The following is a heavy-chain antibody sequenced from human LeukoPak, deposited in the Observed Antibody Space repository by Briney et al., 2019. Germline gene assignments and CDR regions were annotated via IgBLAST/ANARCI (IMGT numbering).Heavy chain of an antibody. CDR1: GFTFSNYD. V-gene: IGHV3-13*04. Sequence: GGSLRLSCAASGFTFSNYDMHWVRQATGKGLEWVSAIGTAGDTYYQGSVRGRFTMSRENAKNSLYLQMNSLTAGDTAVYYCARGADTHFDYWGQRILLTVSS. CDR2: IGTAGDT. D-gene: IGHD2-15*01. J-gene: IGHJ4*02. CDR3: ARGADTHFDY.